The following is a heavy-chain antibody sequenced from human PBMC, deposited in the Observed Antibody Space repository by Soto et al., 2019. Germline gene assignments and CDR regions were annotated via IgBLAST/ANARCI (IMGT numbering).Heavy chain of an antibody. CDR2: IWYDGSNK. D-gene: IGHD3-3*01. V-gene: IGHV3-33*01. Sequence: PGGSLRLSCAASGFTFSSYGMHWVRQAPGKGLEWVAVIWYDGSNKYYADSVKGRFTTSRDNSKNTLYLQMNSLRAEDTAVYYCARDHDFWSGYPTGGMDVWGQGTTVTVSS. CDR1: GFTFSSYG. CDR3: ARDHDFWSGYPTGGMDV. J-gene: IGHJ6*02.